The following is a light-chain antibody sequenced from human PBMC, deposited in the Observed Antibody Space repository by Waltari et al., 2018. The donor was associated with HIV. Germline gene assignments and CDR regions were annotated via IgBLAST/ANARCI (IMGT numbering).Light chain of an antibody. CDR3: AAWDDTRGGLWV. CDR1: SSNIGSNY. J-gene: IGLJ3*02. CDR2: RNN. V-gene: IGLV1-47*01. Sequence: QSVLTQPPSTSGTPGQRVTISCFGSSSNIGSNYVYWYQQLPGTAPKLLIYRNNQRPSGVPYRFSGSKSGTSASLAISGLRSEDEGDYSFAAWDDTRGGLWVFGGGTKVTVL.